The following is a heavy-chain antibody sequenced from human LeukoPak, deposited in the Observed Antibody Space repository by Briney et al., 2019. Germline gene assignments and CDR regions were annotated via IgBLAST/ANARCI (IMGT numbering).Heavy chain of an antibody. J-gene: IGHJ4*02. CDR1: GFTFTTDA. CDR3: ARDSSGWSKNY. CDR2: ISGSGGDT. V-gene: IGHV3-23*01. D-gene: IGHD6-19*01. Sequence: GGSLRLSCAASGFTFTTDAMTWVRQAPGKGLQWVSAISGSGGDTYYEDSVKGRFTISRDNSKNMMYLQMNILRAEDTAVYYCARDSSGWSKNYWGQGTLVTVSS.